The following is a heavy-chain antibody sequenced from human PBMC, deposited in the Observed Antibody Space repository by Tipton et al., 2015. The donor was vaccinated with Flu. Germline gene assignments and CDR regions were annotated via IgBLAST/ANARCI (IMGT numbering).Heavy chain of an antibody. Sequence: TLSLTCTVSGGSITSGSYYWTWIRQPPGKGLEWIGNLYYTGSTYYSPSLKSRVTISVDTSKKQFSLKMSSVTAADTAVYYCARVPAAIDSWGQGTLVTVSS. D-gene: IGHD2-2*01. CDR1: GGSITSGSYY. J-gene: IGHJ5*01. V-gene: IGHV4-31*03. CDR3: ARVPAAIDS. CDR2: LYYTGST.